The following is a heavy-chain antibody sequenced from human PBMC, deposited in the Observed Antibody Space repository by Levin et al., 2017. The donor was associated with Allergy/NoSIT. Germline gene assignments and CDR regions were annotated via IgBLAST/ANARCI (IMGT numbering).Heavy chain of an antibody. J-gene: IGHJ6*03. CDR1: GFTFILNY. Sequence: GGSLRLSCAASGFTFILNYISFFLHPPLKGLEWVSLIYRGGTTYYADSVKGRFTISRDNSNNPLYLQMNILSAEDTAVYYCARRYYGLGTYYMDVWGKGTTVTVAS. CDR3: ARRYYGLGTYYMDV. D-gene: IGHD3-10*01. V-gene: IGHV3-66*01. CDR2: IYRGGTT.